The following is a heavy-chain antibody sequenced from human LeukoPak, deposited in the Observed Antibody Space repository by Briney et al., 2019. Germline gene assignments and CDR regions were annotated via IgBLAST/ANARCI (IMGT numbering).Heavy chain of an antibody. CDR1: GYTFTSNY. Sequence: ASVTVSFKASGYTFTSNYIHWVRQAPGQGLEWMGMIYPRDGSTSYAQKFQGRVTVTRDTSTSTVRMELSGLRSEDTAVYYCARDQEGFDYWGQGTLVTVSS. CDR2: IYPRDGST. J-gene: IGHJ4*02. V-gene: IGHV1-46*01. CDR3: ARDQEGFDY.